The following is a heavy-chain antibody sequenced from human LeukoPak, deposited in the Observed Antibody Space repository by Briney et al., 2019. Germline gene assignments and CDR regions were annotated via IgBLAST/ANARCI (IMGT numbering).Heavy chain of an antibody. D-gene: IGHD6-19*01. CDR1: GFNFRTYG. J-gene: IGHJ4*02. V-gene: IGHV3-30*02. CDR3: ATVEVAGNFDY. Sequence: GGSLRLSCAASGFNFRTYGMHWVRQAPGKGLEWVAFIRNDGTSKYHVDSVKGRFTISRDNSKNTLYLQMNSLRPEDTAVYYCATVEVAGNFDYWGQGTLVTVSS. CDR2: IRNDGTSK.